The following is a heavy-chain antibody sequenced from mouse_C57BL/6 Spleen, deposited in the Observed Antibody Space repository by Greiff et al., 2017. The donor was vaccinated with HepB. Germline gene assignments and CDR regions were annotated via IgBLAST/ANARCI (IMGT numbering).Heavy chain of an antibody. V-gene: IGHV1-50*01. J-gene: IGHJ4*01. Sequence: VQLQQPGAELVKPGASVKLSCTASGYTFTSYWMQWVKQRPGQGLEWIGEIDPSDSYTNYNQKFKGKATLTVDTSSSTAYVQLSSLTSEDAAVYYCARGAQATRYYAMDYWGQGTSVTVSS. CDR2: IDPSDSYT. CDR1: GYTFTSYW. CDR3: ARGAQATRYYAMDY. D-gene: IGHD3-2*02.